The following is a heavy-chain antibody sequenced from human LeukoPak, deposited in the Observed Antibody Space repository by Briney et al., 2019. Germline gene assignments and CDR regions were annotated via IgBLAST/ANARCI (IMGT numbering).Heavy chain of an antibody. Sequence: SSVKVTCNASGYAFTGYYMHWERQAPGQGHRWMGWINPNSGGTNYAQKFQGWVTMTRDTSISTAYMELSRLRSDDTAVYYCARGGTALDYFDYWGQGTLVTVSS. CDR2: INPNSGGT. J-gene: IGHJ4*02. CDR3: ARGGTALDYFDY. D-gene: IGHD1-1*01. CDR1: GYAFTGYY. V-gene: IGHV1-2*04.